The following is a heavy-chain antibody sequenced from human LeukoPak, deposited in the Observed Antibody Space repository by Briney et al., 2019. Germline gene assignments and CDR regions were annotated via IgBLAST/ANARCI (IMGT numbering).Heavy chain of an antibody. CDR3: ARGYDSSGYVYYYYYMDV. CDR1: GFTVSRNY. CDR2: IYSGGRT. V-gene: IGHV3-66*01. D-gene: IGHD3-22*01. Sequence: PGGSLRLSCAASGFTVSRNYMSWVRQAPGKGLEWVSLIYSGGRTFHADSVKGRFTISRDNSKNTLYLQMNSLRAEDTAVYYCARGYDSSGYVYYYYYMDVWGKGTTVTVSS. J-gene: IGHJ6*03.